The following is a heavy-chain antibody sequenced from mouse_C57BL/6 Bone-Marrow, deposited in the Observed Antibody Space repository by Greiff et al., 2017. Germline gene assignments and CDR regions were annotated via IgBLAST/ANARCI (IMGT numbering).Heavy chain of an antibody. CDR2: ISSGSSTI. V-gene: IGHV5-17*01. CDR1: GFTFSDYG. J-gene: IGHJ2*01. Sequence: DVQLVESGGGLVKPGGSLKLSCAASGFTFSDYGMHWVRQAPEKGLEWVAYISSGSSTIYYADTVKGRFTISRDNAKNTLFLQMTSLRSEDTAMYYCARFPFFDYWGQGTTLTVSS. CDR3: ARFPFFDY.